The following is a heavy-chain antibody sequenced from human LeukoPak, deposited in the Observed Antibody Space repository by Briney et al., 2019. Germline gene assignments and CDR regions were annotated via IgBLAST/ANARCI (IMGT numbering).Heavy chain of an antibody. CDR1: GFTFEGYW. V-gene: IGHV3-7*01. CDR3: APALYGDYAAYFDY. D-gene: IGHD4-17*01. Sequence: GGSLRLSCVGSGFTFEGYWMTWVRQAPGKGPEWVANIKEDASERYYVDSVKGRFTVSRDNAKNTVYLQMNSLRAEDTAVYYCAPALYGDYAAYFDYWGQGTLVTVSS. CDR2: IKEDASER. J-gene: IGHJ4*02.